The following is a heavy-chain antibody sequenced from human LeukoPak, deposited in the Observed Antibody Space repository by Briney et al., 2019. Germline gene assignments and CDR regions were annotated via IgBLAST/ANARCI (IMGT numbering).Heavy chain of an antibody. J-gene: IGHJ4*02. Sequence: GESLRLSCAASGFTFSSYSMNWVRQAPGKGLEGVACISSSRSYIYYADSVKGRFTISRDNAKNSLYLQMTSLRAEDTAVYYCPRFIAAPYYFAYWGRGTLVTVSS. V-gene: IGHV3-21*01. CDR2: ISSSRSYI. CDR1: GFTFSSYS. CDR3: PRFIAAPYYFAY. D-gene: IGHD6-13*01.